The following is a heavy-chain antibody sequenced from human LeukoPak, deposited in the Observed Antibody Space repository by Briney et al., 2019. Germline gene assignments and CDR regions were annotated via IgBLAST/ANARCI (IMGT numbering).Heavy chain of an antibody. Sequence: GGSLRLSCAASGFTFSTYAMSWVRQAAGKGLEWVSLISGSGGGTYYADSVKGRFTIFRDNSKNTLYLQMNSLRVEDTAVYYCAEAGAAAGWGSDYWGQGTLVTVSS. CDR3: AEAGAAAGWGSDY. V-gene: IGHV3-23*01. D-gene: IGHD6-13*01. CDR1: GFTFSTYA. CDR2: ISGSGGGT. J-gene: IGHJ4*02.